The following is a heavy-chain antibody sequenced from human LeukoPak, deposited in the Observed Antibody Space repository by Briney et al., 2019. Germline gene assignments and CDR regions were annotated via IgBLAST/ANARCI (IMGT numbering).Heavy chain of an antibody. V-gene: IGHV3-30*03. Sequence: GGSLRLSCAASGFSFSSYSMNWVRQAPGKGLEWVAVISYDGSNKYYADSVKGRFTISRDNSKNTLYLQMNSLRAEDTAVYYCARERSALRDYYYGMDVWGKGTTVTVSS. J-gene: IGHJ6*04. CDR1: GFSFSSYS. CDR3: ARERSALRDYYYGMDV. CDR2: ISYDGSNK.